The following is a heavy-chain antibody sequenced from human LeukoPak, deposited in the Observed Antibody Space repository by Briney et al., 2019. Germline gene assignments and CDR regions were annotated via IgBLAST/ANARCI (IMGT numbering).Heavy chain of an antibody. V-gene: IGHV3-33*01. J-gene: IGHJ5*02. D-gene: IGHD6-13*01. CDR3: ARNQQLDGNWFDP. CDR2: IWYDGSNK. CDR1: GFTFSSYG. Sequence: PGRSLRLSCAASGFTFSSYGMHWVRQAPGKGLEWVAVIWYDGSNKYYADSVKGRFTISRDNSKNTLYLQMNSLRAEDTAVYYCARNQQLDGNWFDPWGQGTLVTVSS.